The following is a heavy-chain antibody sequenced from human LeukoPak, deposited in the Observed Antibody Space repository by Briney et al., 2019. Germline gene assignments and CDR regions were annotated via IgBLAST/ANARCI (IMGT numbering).Heavy chain of an antibody. J-gene: IGHJ4*02. V-gene: IGHV1-18*01. D-gene: IGHD3-10*01. CDR3: ARVLGLAASGY. CDR1: GYTLTELS. Sequence: ASVKVSCEVSGYTLTELSMHWVRQAPGKWLEWMGWISAYNGNTNYAQKLQGRVTMTTDTSTSTAYMELRSLRSDDTAVYFCARVLGLAASGYWGQGTLVTVSS. CDR2: ISAYNGNT.